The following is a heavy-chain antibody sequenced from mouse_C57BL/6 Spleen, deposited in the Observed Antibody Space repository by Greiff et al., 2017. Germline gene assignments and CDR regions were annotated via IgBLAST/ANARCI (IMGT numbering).Heavy chain of an antibody. J-gene: IGHJ3*01. V-gene: IGHV10-1*01. CDR2: IRSKSNNYAT. CDR1: GFSFNTYA. D-gene: IGHD3-3*01. CDR3: VRGTFAY. Sequence: DVKLVESGGGLVQPKGSLKLSCAASGFSFNTYAMNWVRQAPGKGLEWVARIRSKSNNYATYYADSVKDRFTISRDDSESMLYLQMNNLRTEDTAMYYCVRGTFAYWGQGTLVTVSA.